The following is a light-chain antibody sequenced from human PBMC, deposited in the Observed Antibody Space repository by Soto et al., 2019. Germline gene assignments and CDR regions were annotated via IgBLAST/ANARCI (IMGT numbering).Light chain of an antibody. V-gene: IGKV1-5*03. J-gene: IGKJ5*01. CDR1: QSINAW. CDR2: QAS. Sequence: DIQMTQSPSTLSASVGDRVTIACRASQSINAWLAWYQQKPGKAPNLLIYQASTLQIGVPSRFSGSGSGTEFTLTIHSLQPDDFATYFCQHYDSYSPIAFGQGTRLEIK. CDR3: QHYDSYSPIA.